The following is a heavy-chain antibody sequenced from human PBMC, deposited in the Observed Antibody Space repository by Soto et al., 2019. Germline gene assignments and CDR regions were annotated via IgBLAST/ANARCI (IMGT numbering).Heavy chain of an antibody. Sequence: QVQLVQSGAEVKKPGSSVKVSCKASGGTLSNYAINWVREAPGQGLEWMGGIIPILCSANYAQKFQDRVTNTADESTRKIYMELSRLRSEDAGANHGASGERVGAFDIWGQGTMVTVSS. J-gene: IGHJ3*02. CDR1: GGTLSNYA. V-gene: IGHV1-69*01. CDR2: IIPILCSA. CDR3: ASGERVGAFDI. D-gene: IGHD3-10*01.